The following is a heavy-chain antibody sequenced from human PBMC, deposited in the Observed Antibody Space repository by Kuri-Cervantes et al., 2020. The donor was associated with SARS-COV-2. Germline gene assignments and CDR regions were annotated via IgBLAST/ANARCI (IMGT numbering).Heavy chain of an antibody. V-gene: IGHV3-72*01. J-gene: IGHJ1*01. Sequence: GESLKISCATSGFTFSDHYIDWVRQAPGKGLEWVGRSSNKVYRYTTGYATSVKGRFTISRDFSKNSLSLQMDSLTTEDTAVYYCARSLTTTYSFWGQGTLVTVSS. CDR1: GFTFSDHY. CDR3: ARSLTTTYSF. D-gene: IGHD4-11*01. CDR2: SSNKVYRYTT.